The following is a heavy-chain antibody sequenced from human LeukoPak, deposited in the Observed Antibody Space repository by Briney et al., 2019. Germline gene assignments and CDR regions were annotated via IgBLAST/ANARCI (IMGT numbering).Heavy chain of an antibody. Sequence: PSETLSLTCTVSGGSISSGSYYWSWIRQPAGKGLEWIGRIYTSGSTNYNPSLKSRVTISVDTSKNQFSLKLSSVTAADTAMYYCARSLYYDTSGPFDFWGQGALVSVSS. V-gene: IGHV4-61*02. CDR2: IYTSGST. D-gene: IGHD3-22*01. J-gene: IGHJ4*02. CDR3: ARSLYYDTSGPFDF. CDR1: GGSISSGSYY.